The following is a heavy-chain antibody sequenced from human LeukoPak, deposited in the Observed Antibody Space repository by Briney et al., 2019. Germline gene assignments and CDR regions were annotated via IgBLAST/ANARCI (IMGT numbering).Heavy chain of an antibody. Sequence: GGSLRLSCAASGFTFSSYAMSWVRQAPGKGLEWVSAISGSGGSTYYADSVKGRFTISRDNSKHTLYLPMNSLRAEDTAVYYCAKTGSGYYFALTFFDYWGQGTLVTVSS. CDR2: ISGSGGST. D-gene: IGHD3-22*01. J-gene: IGHJ4*02. CDR1: GFTFSSYA. CDR3: AKTGSGYYFALTFFDY. V-gene: IGHV3-23*01.